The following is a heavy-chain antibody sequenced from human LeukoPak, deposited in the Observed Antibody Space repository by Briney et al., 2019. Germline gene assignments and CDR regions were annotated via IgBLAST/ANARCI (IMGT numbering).Heavy chain of an antibody. CDR3: SRGSGWLSVY. J-gene: IGHJ4*02. V-gene: IGHV3-49*03. CDR2: ISGGTT. D-gene: IGHD6-19*01. CDR1: GFTFGDYL. Sequence: GGSLRLSCTASGFTFGDYLMSWFRQAPGKGLEWIGFISGGTTEYAASVKGRFAISRDDSTSIAYLQMNSLTTEDTAVYYCSRGSGWLSVYWGQGTLVTVPS.